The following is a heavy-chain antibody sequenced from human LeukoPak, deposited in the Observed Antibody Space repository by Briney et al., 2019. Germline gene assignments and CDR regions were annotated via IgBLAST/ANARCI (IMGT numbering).Heavy chain of an antibody. CDR1: AFIFSGHW. J-gene: IGHJ3*01. CDR3: VRDEVNYRAFDV. Sequence: PGGSLRLSCEGSAFIFSGHWMNWVRQAPGKGLEWVSIIYRGGDTFYADSVKGRFIGSRDISTNTVYLQINNLRAEDTAVYYCVRDEVNYRAFDVWGQGTLVTVS. D-gene: IGHD1-7*01. V-gene: IGHV3-53*01. CDR2: IYRGGDT.